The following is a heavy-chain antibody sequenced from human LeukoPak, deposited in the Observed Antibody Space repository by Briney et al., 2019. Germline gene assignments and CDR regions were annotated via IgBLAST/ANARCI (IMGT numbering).Heavy chain of an antibody. CDR2: ISFDGSDK. Sequence: GGSLRLSCAASGFTSSSYAMHWVRQAPGKGLEWVAVISFDGSDKHYADSVKGRFTISRDNSKNTLFLQMNSLRGDDTAVYYCARGIWFGEGYYFYMDVWGKGTTVTISS. D-gene: IGHD3-10*01. V-gene: IGHV3-30*04. J-gene: IGHJ6*03. CDR3: ARGIWFGEGYYFYMDV. CDR1: GFTSSSYA.